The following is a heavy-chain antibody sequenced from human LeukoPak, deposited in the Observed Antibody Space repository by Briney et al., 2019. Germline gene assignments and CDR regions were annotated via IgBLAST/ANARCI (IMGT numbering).Heavy chain of an antibody. V-gene: IGHV3-48*04. D-gene: IGHD3-10*01. J-gene: IGHJ4*02. CDR2: ISSSGSTI. CDR3: ARDLYYGSGNRY. CDR1: GFTFSTYW. Sequence: GGSLRLSCAASGFTFSTYWMHWVRQAPGKGLEWVSYISSSGSTIYYADSVKGRFTISRDNAKNSLYLQMNSLRAEDTAVYYCARDLYYGSGNRYWGQGTLVTVSS.